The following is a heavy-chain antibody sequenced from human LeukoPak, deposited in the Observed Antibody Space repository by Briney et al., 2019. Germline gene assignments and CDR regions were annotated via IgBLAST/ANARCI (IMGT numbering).Heavy chain of an antibody. D-gene: IGHD3-9*01. CDR3: AKNPNYDILTGYYFH. J-gene: IGHJ4*02. CDR2: IGGSGGST. Sequence: AGSLRLSCAASGFTFSSYAMSWVRQAPGKGLEWVSAIGGSGGSTYYADSVKGRFTISRDNSKNTLYLQMNSLRAEDTAVYYCAKNPNYDILTGYYFHWGQGTLVTVSS. CDR1: GFTFSSYA. V-gene: IGHV3-23*01.